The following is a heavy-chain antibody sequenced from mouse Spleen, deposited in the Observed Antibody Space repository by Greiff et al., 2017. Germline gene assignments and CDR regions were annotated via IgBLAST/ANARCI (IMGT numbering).Heavy chain of an antibody. CDR2: IDPENGDT. D-gene: IGHD1-1*01. CDR3: TPITGSSYAMDY. Sequence: EVQLQQSGAELVRPGASVKLSCTASGFNIKDDYMHWVKQRPEQGLEWIRWIDPENGDTEYASKFQGKATITADTSSNTAYLQLSSLTSEDTAVYYCTPITGSSYAMDYWGQGTSVTVSS. V-gene: IGHV14-4*01. CDR1: GFNIKDDY. J-gene: IGHJ4*01.